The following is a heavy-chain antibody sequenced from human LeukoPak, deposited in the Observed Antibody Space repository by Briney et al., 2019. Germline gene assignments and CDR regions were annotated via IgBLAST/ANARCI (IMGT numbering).Heavy chain of an antibody. CDR1: GGSIHSYY. Sequence: SETLSLTCSVSGGSIHSYYWSWIRQPPGKGLEWIGYIYYSGSTNYSPSLKSRVTISVDTSKDQLSLNLSSVTAADTAVYYCARVGIAASGVEYFQHWGQGTLVTVSS. V-gene: IGHV4-59*01. D-gene: IGHD6-13*01. CDR2: IYYSGST. J-gene: IGHJ1*01. CDR3: ARVGIAASGVEYFQH.